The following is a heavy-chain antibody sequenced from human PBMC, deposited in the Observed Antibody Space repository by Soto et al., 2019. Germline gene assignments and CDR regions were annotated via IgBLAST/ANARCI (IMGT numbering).Heavy chain of an antibody. CDR3: ARAFSYGSYWYFDL. CDR2: ISVNNGNT. D-gene: IGHD5-18*01. Sequence: GASVKVSCKASDYTFTSYGITWVRQAPGQGLEWMGWISVNNGNTNYALKFQGRVTMTTDTSTNTAYMELWTLRSDDTAAYYCARAFSYGSYWYFDLWGRDTLVTVSS. V-gene: IGHV1-18*01. J-gene: IGHJ2*01. CDR1: DYTFTSYG.